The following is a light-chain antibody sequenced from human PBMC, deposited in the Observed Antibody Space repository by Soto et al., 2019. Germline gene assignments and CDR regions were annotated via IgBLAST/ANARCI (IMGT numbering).Light chain of an antibody. CDR2: DAS. CDR1: QSIGRF. V-gene: IGKV1-5*01. CDR3: QHCYMGWT. J-gene: IGKJ1*01. Sequence: DIQMTQSPSTLSASVGDRFTITCRASQSIGRFLAWYQHQPGKAPKLPIYDASTLESGVPSRFSCTGSGTEFTFSITSVQPEDFYNYYCQHCYMGWTVGQGTKVDFK.